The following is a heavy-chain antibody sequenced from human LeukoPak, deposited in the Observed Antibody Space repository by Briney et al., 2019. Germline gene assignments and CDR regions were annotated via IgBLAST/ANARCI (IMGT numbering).Heavy chain of an antibody. CDR2: IYYSGST. V-gene: IGHV4-39*07. J-gene: IGHJ4*02. CDR1: GGSISSSSYY. CDR3: ARAETPAAGTLDY. Sequence: SETLSLTCTVSGGSISSSSYYWGWIRQPPGKGLEWIGSIYYSGSTYYNPSLKSRVTISVDRSKNQFSLKLSSVTAADTAVYYCARAETPAAGTLDYWGQGTLVTVSS. D-gene: IGHD6-13*01.